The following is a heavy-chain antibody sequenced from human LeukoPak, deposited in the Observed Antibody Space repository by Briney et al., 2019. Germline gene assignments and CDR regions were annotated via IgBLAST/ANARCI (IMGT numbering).Heavy chain of an antibody. V-gene: IGHV3-21*01. D-gene: IGHD3-10*02. CDR1: GFTFSNYR. J-gene: IGHJ4*02. CDR3: ARVQGSWVSGDSGN. CDR2: IASDGKST. Sequence: PGGSLRLSCAASGFTFSNYRMNWVRQAPGKGLEWVSAIASDGKSTFYADSVKGRFIISRDNAKNSLDLQMNSLRADDTAVYYCARVQGSWVSGDSGNWGQGTLVTVSS.